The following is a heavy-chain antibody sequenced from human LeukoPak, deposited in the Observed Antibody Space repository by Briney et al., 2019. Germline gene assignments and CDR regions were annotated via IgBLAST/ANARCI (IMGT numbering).Heavy chain of an antibody. V-gene: IGHV1-2*02. Sequence: ASVKVSCKASGYTFTGYYMHWVRQAPGQGLEWMGWINPNSGGTNYAQKFQGRVTMTRDTSISTAYMELSRLRSDDTAVYYCASRLGGYQTPFDYWGQGTLVTVSS. CDR3: ASRLGGYQTPFDY. J-gene: IGHJ4*02. CDR2: INPNSGGT. CDR1: GYTFTGYY. D-gene: IGHD5-12*01.